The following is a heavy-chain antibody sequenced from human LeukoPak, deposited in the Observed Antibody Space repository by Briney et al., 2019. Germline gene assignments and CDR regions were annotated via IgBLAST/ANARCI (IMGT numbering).Heavy chain of an antibody. CDR1: GYTFTSYD. D-gene: IGHD6-13*01. CDR3: ARGAAAGFDY. CDR2: MNPNSGNT. Sequence: ASVKVSCKASGYTFTSYDINWVRQATGQGLEWMGWMNPNSGNTGYAQKFQGRVTITADESTSTAYMELSSLRSEDMAVYYCARGAAAGFDYWGQGTLVTVSS. J-gene: IGHJ4*02. V-gene: IGHV1-8*03.